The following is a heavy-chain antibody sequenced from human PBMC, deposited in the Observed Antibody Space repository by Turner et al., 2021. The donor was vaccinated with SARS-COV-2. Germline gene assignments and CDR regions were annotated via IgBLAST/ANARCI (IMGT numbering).Heavy chain of an antibody. CDR3: AKDLTMIVVVVTVFDY. J-gene: IGHJ4*02. Sequence: EVQLLESGGGLVQPGGSLRLSCAASGFTFSSYAMSWPRQAPGKGLEWVSAISGSGGSTYYADSVKGRFSISRDNSKNTLYLQMNSLRAEDTAVYYCAKDLTMIVVVVTVFDYWGQGTLVTVSS. CDR2: ISGSGGST. CDR1: GFTFSSYA. D-gene: IGHD3-22*01. V-gene: IGHV3-23*01.